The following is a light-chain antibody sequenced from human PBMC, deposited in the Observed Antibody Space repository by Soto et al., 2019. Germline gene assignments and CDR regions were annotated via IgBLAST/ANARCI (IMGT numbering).Light chain of an antibody. CDR1: QSISTY. V-gene: IGKV1-39*01. CDR3: QQSYSSRRT. Sequence: DIQMTQSPSSLSASVGDRVTITCRASQSISTYLNWYQQKLGKAPKLLIFAAYNLQGGVPSRFSGSGSGTEFTPTISSLQPEDFATYYCQQSYSSRRTFGQGTKVEIK. J-gene: IGKJ1*01. CDR2: AAY.